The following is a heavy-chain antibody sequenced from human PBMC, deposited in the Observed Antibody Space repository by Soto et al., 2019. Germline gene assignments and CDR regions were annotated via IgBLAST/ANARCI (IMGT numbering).Heavy chain of an antibody. D-gene: IGHD5-18*01. CDR3: GLRRVAVDTAMVIVYYYYGMDV. J-gene: IGHJ6*02. Sequence: QVQLVQSGAEVKKPGSSVKVSCKASGGTFSSSAISWVRQAPGQGLEWMGGIIPIFGTANYAQKFQGRVKITADKSTRTAYMELSSLRSEDTAVYYCGLRRVAVDTAMVIVYYYYGMDVWGQGTTVTVSS. V-gene: IGHV1-69*06. CDR1: GGTFSSSA. CDR2: IIPIFGTA.